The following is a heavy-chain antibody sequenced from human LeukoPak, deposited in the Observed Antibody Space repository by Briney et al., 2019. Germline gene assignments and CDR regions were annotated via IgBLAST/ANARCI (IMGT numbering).Heavy chain of an antibody. J-gene: IGHJ3*02. V-gene: IGHV3-30*18. CDR2: ISYDGSNK. CDR1: GFTFSSYG. D-gene: IGHD5-18*01. CDR3: AKGGRKGYSYGSDAFDI. Sequence: GRSLRLSCAASGFTFSSYGMHWVRQAPGKGLEWVAVISYDGSNKYYADSVKGRFTISRDNSKNTLYLQMNSLRAEDTAVYYCAKGGRKGYSYGSDAFDIWGQGTMVTVSS.